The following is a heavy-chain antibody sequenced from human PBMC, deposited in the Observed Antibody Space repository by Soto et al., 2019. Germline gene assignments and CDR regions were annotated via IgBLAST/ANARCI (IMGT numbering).Heavy chain of an antibody. D-gene: IGHD3-3*01. CDR1: GFTFSSYW. Sequence: PGGSLRLSCAASGFTFSSYWMSWARQAPGKGLEWVANIKQDGSEKYYMDSVKGRFTISRDNAKNSLYLQMNSLRAEDTAVYYCARVGYDFWSGYYFDYWGQGTLVTVSS. J-gene: IGHJ4*02. V-gene: IGHV3-7*01. CDR2: IKQDGSEK. CDR3: ARVGYDFWSGYYFDY.